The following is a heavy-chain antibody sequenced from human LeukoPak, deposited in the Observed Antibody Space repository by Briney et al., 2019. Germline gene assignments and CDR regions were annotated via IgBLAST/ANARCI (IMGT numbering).Heavy chain of an antibody. CDR2: IYYSGST. CDR1: GGSISSSSYY. D-gene: IGHD6-13*01. V-gene: IGHV4-39*01. CDR3: ARLFAAAGNDY. J-gene: IGHJ4*02. Sequence: SETLSLTCTVSGGSISSSSYYWGWIRQPPGKGLEWIGSIYYSGSTYYNPSLKSRVTISVDTSKNQFSLKLSSVTAADTAVYYCARLFAAAGNDYWGQGTLVTVSS.